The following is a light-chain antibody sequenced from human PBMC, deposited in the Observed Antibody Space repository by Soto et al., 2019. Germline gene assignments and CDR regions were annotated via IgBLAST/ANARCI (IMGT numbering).Light chain of an antibody. Sequence: DIVLTQSPGTLSLSPGERATLSCRASQSVSNSYLAWYQQKPGQAPRLLIYGASNRATGIPGTFSGSGSGTEFTLTISSLQSEDFAVYYCQQYNDWPQTFGQGTKVDVK. V-gene: IGKV3D-15*01. CDR2: GAS. J-gene: IGKJ1*01. CDR3: QQYNDWPQT. CDR1: QSVSNSY.